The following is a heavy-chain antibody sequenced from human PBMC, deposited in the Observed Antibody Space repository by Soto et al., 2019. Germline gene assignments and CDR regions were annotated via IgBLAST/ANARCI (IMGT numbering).Heavy chain of an antibody. Sequence: GGSLRLSCAASGFTLSSYGMHWVRQAPGKGLEWVAVISYDGSNKNYADSVKGRFTISRDNSKNTLYLQMSSLRAEDTAVYYCVKDGSSGWPYYYGLDVWGQGTTVTVSS. CDR3: VKDGSSGWPYYYGLDV. V-gene: IGHV3-30*18. D-gene: IGHD6-19*01. CDR2: ISYDGSNK. J-gene: IGHJ6*02. CDR1: GFTLSSYG.